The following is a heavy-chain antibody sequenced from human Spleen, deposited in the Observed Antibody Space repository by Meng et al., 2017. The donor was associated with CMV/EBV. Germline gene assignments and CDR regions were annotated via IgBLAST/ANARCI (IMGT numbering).Heavy chain of an antibody. CDR2: TNPSGGST. J-gene: IGHJ4*02. CDR3: ARGGGSSWSAVDY. CDR1: GYIFTSYY. Sequence: ASVKVSCKASGYIFTSYYIHWVRQAPGQGLEWMGITNPSGGSTRYAQKFQGRVTMTRDTSTSTVYMELRSLRSEDTAVYYCARGGGSSWSAVDYWGQGTLVTVSS. V-gene: IGHV1-46*01. D-gene: IGHD6-13*01.